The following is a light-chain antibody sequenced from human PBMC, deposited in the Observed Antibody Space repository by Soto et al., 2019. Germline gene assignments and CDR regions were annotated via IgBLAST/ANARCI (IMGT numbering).Light chain of an antibody. Sequence: DIQMTQSPSSLSASVGDRVTITCRASQSISTFLNWYQQKPGKAPKLLIYAASTLQSGVPSGFSGSGSGTDSALTISSLQPEDFATYFCQQSYTTPQSWTFGQGTKVEIK. CDR3: QQSYTTPQSWT. CDR1: QSISTF. CDR2: AAS. J-gene: IGKJ1*01. V-gene: IGKV1-39*01.